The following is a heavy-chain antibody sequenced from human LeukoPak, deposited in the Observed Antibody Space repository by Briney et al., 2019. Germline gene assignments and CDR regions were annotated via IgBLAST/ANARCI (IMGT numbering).Heavy chain of an antibody. CDR3: AKGVRYFAFDI. Sequence: GGSLRLSCAASGFTLSSYAMSWVRQAPGKGLEWVSVISGSGGSTNYADSVKGRFTISRDNSKNTLYLQMNSLRAEDTAVYYCAKGVRYFAFDIWGQGTMVTVSS. V-gene: IGHV3-23*01. D-gene: IGHD3-9*01. CDR2: ISGSGGST. CDR1: GFTLSSYA. J-gene: IGHJ3*02.